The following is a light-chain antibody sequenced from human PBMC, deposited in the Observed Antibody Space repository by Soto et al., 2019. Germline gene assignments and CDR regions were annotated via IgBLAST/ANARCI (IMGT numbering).Light chain of an antibody. V-gene: IGLV2-14*01. Sequence: QSALTQPASVSGSPGQSITISCTGTSSDVGDYNYVSWYQQHPGKAPKLMIYEVSHRPSGVSTRCSGAKSGYTASLTISGLQDEDEADYYCSSYISNSIVVFGGGTKLTVL. J-gene: IGLJ2*01. CDR1: SSDVGDYNY. CDR3: SSYISNSIVV. CDR2: EVS.